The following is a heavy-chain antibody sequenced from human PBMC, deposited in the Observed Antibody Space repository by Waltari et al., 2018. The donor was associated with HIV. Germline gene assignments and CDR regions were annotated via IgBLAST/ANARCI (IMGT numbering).Heavy chain of an antibody. Sequence: EVQLVESGGGLVQPGGSLRFSCEDSGFQFSSDRWNGGRQAPGRGLEWISYITSDGRAKVYADSVKGRFTISRDNAKNSLYLEMNSLRDEDTAVYYCARDDQWAFDYWGQGTLVIVSS. D-gene: IGHD1-26*01. CDR2: ITSDGRAK. CDR1: GFQFSSDR. V-gene: IGHV3-48*02. CDR3: ARDDQWAFDY. J-gene: IGHJ4*02.